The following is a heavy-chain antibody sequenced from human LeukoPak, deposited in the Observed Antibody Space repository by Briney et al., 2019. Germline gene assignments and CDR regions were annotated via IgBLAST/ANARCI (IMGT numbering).Heavy chain of an antibody. V-gene: IGHV3-23*01. D-gene: IGHD1-26*01. Sequence: GGSLRLSCAASGFTFSSYAMRWVRQAPGKGLEWVSAISGSGGSTYYADSVKGRFTISRDNSKNTLYLQMNSLRAEDTAVYYCAKFGHGSYVGGNYFDYWGQGTLVTVSS. CDR1: GFTFSSYA. CDR3: AKFGHGSYVGGNYFDY. CDR2: ISGSGGST. J-gene: IGHJ4*02.